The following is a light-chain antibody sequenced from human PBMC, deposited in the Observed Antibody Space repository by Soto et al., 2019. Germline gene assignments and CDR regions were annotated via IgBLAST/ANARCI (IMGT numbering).Light chain of an antibody. J-gene: IGLJ3*02. Sequence: QSALTQPASVSGTPGQSIIISCAGTSSDIGSYNYVSWYQHHPGKAPKLILFDVSKRPSGVSNRFSGSKSGNSASLSISGLQAEDEADYYCSSYTTATTLVFGGGTKLTVL. V-gene: IGLV2-14*03. CDR1: SSDIGSYNY. CDR2: DVS. CDR3: SSYTTATTLV.